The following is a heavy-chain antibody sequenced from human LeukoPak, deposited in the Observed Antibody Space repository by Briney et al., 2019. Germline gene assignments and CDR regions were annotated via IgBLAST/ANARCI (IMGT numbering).Heavy chain of an antibody. Sequence: GGSLRLSCAASGFTVSSSYMNWVRQAPGKGLEWVSVFYSGGNTYYADSVQGRFTISRDNSKNTLYLQMNSLRAEDTAVYYCAKDGYGSGSYPIYYFDYWGQGTLVTVSS. CDR2: FYSGGNT. CDR1: GFTVSSSY. D-gene: IGHD3-10*01. J-gene: IGHJ4*02. V-gene: IGHV3-53*01. CDR3: AKDGYGSGSYPIYYFDY.